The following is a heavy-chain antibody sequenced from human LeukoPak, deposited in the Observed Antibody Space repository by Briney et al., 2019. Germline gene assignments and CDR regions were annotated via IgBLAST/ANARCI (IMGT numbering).Heavy chain of an antibody. CDR3: ARDPRFLEWLPPLNWFDP. V-gene: IGHV1-2*02. Sequence: ASVKVSCKASGYTFSDHDVNWVRQAPGQGLEWMGWINPNSGGTNYAQKFQGRVTMTRDTSISTAYMELSRLRSDDTAVYYCARDPRFLEWLPPLNWFDPWGQGTLVTVSS. CDR1: GYTFSDHD. D-gene: IGHD3-3*01. J-gene: IGHJ5*02. CDR2: INPNSGGT.